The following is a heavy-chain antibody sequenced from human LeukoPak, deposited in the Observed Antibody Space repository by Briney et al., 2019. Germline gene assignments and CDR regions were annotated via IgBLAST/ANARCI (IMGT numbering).Heavy chain of an antibody. CDR2: INHSGST. D-gene: IGHD5-18*01. J-gene: IGHJ4*02. CDR1: GGSFSGYY. Sequence: SETLSLTCAVYGGSFSGYYWSWIRQPPGKGLEWIGEINHSGSTNYNPSLKSRVTISADTSKNQFSLRLSSVTAADTAVYYCARGLKWDYVEIRLWNYWGQGTLVTVSS. CDR3: ARGLKWDYVEIRLWNY. V-gene: IGHV4-34*01.